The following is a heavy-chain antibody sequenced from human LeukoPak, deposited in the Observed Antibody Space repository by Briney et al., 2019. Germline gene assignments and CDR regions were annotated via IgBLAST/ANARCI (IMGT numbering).Heavy chain of an antibody. CDR1: GGSFSGYY. V-gene: IGHV4-34*01. D-gene: IGHD6-19*01. J-gene: IGHJ4*02. Sequence: SSETLSLTCAVYGGSFSGYYWSWIRQPPGKGLEWIGEINHSGSTNYNPSLKSRVTISVDTSKNQFSLKLSSVTAADTAVYYCVSSGKGVGFYSSGWYYFDYWGQGTLVTVSS. CDR2: INHSGST. CDR3: VSSGKGVGFYSSGWYYFDY.